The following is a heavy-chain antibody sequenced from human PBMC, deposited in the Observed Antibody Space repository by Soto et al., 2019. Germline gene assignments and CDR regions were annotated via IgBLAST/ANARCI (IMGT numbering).Heavy chain of an antibody. CDR1: GFTFSSYG. Sequence: PGGSLRLSCAASGFTFSSYGMHWVRQAPGKGLEWVAVISYDGSNKYYADSVKGRFTISRDNSKNTLYLQMNSLRAEDTAVYYCAKEAPSPVWGQGTTVTVSS. CDR2: ISYDGSNK. J-gene: IGHJ6*02. CDR3: AKEAPSPV. V-gene: IGHV3-30*18.